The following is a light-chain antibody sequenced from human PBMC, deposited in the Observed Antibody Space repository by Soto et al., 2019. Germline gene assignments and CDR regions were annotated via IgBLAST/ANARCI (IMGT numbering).Light chain of an antibody. CDR1: QSISSK. CDR2: GAS. Sequence: EIVMTQSPATLSVSPGERAILSCRASQSISSKLAWYQQKPGQAPRLLIYGASTRATGIPGRFSGSGSGTEFTLTISSLQSEDFAVYYCQQYNKWFSITFGQGTRLEIK. J-gene: IGKJ5*01. CDR3: QQYNKWFSIT. V-gene: IGKV3-15*01.